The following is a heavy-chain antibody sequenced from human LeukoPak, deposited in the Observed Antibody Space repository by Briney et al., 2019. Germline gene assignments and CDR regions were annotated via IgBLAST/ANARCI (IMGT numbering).Heavy chain of an antibody. Sequence: PGGSLRLSCAASGFTFDDYAIHWVRQAPGKGLEWVSLISGDGGSTYYADSVKGRFTISRDNAENTLFLQMNSLTAEDTAVYYCARARGYYYDSFDYWGQGTLVTISS. D-gene: IGHD3-22*01. CDR1: GFTFDDYA. J-gene: IGHJ4*02. CDR3: ARARGYYYDSFDY. V-gene: IGHV3-43*02. CDR2: ISGDGGST.